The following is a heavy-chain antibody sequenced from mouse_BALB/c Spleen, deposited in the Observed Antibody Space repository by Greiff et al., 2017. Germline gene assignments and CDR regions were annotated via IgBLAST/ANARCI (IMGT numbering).Heavy chain of an antibody. Sequence: VKLVESGPGLVAPSQSLSITCTVSGFSLTSYGVHWVRQPPGKGLEWLGVIWAGGSTNYNSALMSRLSISKDNSKNQVFLKMNSLQTDDTAMYYCASAASYWYFDFWGAGTTVTVSA. CDR1: GFSLTSYG. V-gene: IGHV2-9*02. CDR2: IWAGGST. CDR3: ASAASYWYFDF. J-gene: IGHJ1*01. D-gene: IGHD6-1*01.